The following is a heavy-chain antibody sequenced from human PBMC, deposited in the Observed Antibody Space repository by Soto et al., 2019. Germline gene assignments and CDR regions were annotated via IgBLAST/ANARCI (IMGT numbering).Heavy chain of an antibody. CDR3: ARERGDRSGSFGS. Sequence: TLSLTCIVSGGSIRGYYWRWLRQPAGKELEWIGRIYSDGTTNYNPSLKGRGPMSVDTSKKQISLKLTSVTAADTAMYYCARERGDRSGSFGSWGQGGLVTFSS. V-gene: IGHV4-4*07. CDR2: IYSDGTT. CDR1: GGSIRGYY. D-gene: IGHD5-18*01. J-gene: IGHJ5*02.